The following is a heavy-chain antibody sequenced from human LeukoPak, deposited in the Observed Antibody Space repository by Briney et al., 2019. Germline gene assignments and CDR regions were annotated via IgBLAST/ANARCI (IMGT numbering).Heavy chain of an antibody. CDR2: ISSSITK. D-gene: IGHD4-11*01. Sequence: PGGSLRLSCAASGFSFSSYSMNWVRQAPGKGLEWVSYISSSITKYHADFVKGRFTISRDNAKNSLDLQMNSLRDEDTAVYYCVRETQATVGLDYWGQGTLVTVSS. J-gene: IGHJ4*02. CDR3: VRETQATVGLDY. V-gene: IGHV3-48*02. CDR1: GFSFSSYS.